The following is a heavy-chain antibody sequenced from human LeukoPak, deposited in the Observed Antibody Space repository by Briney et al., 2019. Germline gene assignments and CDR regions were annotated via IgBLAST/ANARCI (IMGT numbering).Heavy chain of an antibody. CDR1: GGSISSYY. D-gene: IGHD4-17*01. Sequence: SETLSLTCTVSGGSISSYYWSWIRQPPGKGLEWIGYIYYSGSTNYNPSLKSRVTISVDTSKNQFSLKLSSVTAADTAVYYCARVEGPDYGDYPNWFDPWGQGTLVTVSS. CDR3: ARVEGPDYGDYPNWFDP. V-gene: IGHV4-59*01. CDR2: IYYSGST. J-gene: IGHJ5*02.